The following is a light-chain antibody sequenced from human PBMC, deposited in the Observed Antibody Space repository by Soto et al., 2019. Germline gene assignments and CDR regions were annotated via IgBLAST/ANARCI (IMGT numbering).Light chain of an antibody. J-gene: IGLJ1*01. V-gene: IGLV4-60*02. CDR1: SGHSSYI. CDR2: LEGSGSY. CDR3: ETWDSNTRV. Sequence: QPVLTQSSSASASLGSSVKLTCTLSSGHSSYIIAWHQQQPGKAPRYLMKLEGSGSYNKGSGVPDRFSGSSSGADRYLTISNLHFEDEADYYCETWDSNTRVFGTGTKLTVL.